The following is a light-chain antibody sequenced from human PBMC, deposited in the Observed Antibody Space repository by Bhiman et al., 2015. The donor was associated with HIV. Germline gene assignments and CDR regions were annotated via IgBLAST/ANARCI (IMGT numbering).Light chain of an antibody. J-gene: IGLJ3*02. V-gene: IGLV6-57*01. CDR1: SGSIASNY. CDR2: EDS. Sequence: NFMLTQPHSVSESPGKTVTISCTGSSGSIASNYVQWYQQRPGSSPTLVIYEDSLRPSGVPDRFSGSIDSSSNSAYLTISGLKTEDEADYYCQSSDGFNWVFGGGTKLTVL. CDR3: QSSDGFNWV.